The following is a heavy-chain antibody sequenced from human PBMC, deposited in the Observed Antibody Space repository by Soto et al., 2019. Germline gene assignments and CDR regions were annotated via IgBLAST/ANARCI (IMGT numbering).Heavy chain of an antibody. CDR1: GGTFSSYA. V-gene: IGHV1-69*13. D-gene: IGHD3-3*01. CDR2: IIPIFGTA. CDR3: AIPYFVFWSSASPSYYYGMDV. Sequence: SVKVSCKASGGTFSSYAISWVRQAPGQGLEWMGGIIPIFGTANYAQKFQGRVTITADESTSTAYMELSSLRSEDTAVYYCAIPYFVFWSSASPSYYYGMDVWGQGTTVTV. J-gene: IGHJ6*02.